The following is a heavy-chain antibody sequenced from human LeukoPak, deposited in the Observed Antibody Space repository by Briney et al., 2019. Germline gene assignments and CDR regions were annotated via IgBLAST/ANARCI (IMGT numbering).Heavy chain of an antibody. Sequence: SETLSLTCTVSGGSLSINNFYWGWIRQPPGKGLEWIGSIHYSGNTYYSPSLKSRVSISVDTSKDQFSLKLNSVTAADTAVYYCARLPGVAAAGTPRYFDYWGQGTLVTVSS. CDR1: GGSLSINNFY. D-gene: IGHD6-13*01. CDR3: ARLPGVAAAGTPRYFDY. J-gene: IGHJ4*02. V-gene: IGHV4-39*07. CDR2: IHYSGNT.